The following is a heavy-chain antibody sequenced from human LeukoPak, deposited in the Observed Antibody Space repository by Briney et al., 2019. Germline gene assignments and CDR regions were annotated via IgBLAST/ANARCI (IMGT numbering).Heavy chain of an antibody. CDR2: IKSRADGGTT. D-gene: IGHD2-15*01. V-gene: IGHV3-15*07. J-gene: IGHJ4*02. CDR3: STHPTSGF. CDR1: FSTFNKAW. Sequence: GGSLRLSCAASFSTFNKAWMNWVRQAPGKGLEWVGRIKSRADGGTTDYATPVKDRFTISRDDSENTAFLQMNSLKTEDTAIYYCSTHPTSGFWGQGTLVTVSS.